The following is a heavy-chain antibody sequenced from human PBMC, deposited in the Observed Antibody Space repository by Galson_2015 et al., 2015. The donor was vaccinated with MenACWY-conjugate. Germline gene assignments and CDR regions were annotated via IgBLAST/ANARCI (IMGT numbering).Heavy chain of an antibody. CDR1: GYTFSSFT. Sequence: SVKVSCKASGYTFSSFTVHWVRQAPGQRLEWMGWNNVGNGNTEYSQRFQGRVTITRDTSAKIVYMELSSLTSEDTAVYHCASELHGAVSGIRSYYYYGMDVWGQGTTVTFSS. CDR2: NNVGNGNT. CDR3: ASELHGAVSGIRSYYYYGMDV. J-gene: IGHJ6*02. V-gene: IGHV1-3*01. D-gene: IGHD1-20*01.